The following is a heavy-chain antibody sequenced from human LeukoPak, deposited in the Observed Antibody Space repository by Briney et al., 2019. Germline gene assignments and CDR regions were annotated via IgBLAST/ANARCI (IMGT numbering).Heavy chain of an antibody. D-gene: IGHD6-19*01. J-gene: IGHJ4*02. V-gene: IGHV1-18*01. CDR1: GYTFTNYG. Sequence: ASVKVSCKASGYTFTNYGISWVRQAPGQGLEWMGWISGHNENTNCAEKFQGRVTMTTDTSTSTAYVDLRSLRSDDTAVYYCARTSESGWREFDYWGQGTLVTVSS. CDR3: ARTSESGWREFDY. CDR2: ISGHNENT.